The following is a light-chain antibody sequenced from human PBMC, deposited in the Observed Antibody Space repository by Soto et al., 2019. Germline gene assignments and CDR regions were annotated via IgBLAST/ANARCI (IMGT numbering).Light chain of an antibody. Sequence: IRMTQSPSSFSASTGDRVTITCRASQGISTYVAWYQQKPGKAPKLLIYGASSLESGVPSRFSGSGSGTDLTLTLSSLQPEDFATYYCQQTYSTPPTFGQWHKVDIK. J-gene: IGKJ1*01. CDR2: GAS. CDR3: QQTYSTPPT. CDR1: QGISTY. V-gene: IGKV1-8*01.